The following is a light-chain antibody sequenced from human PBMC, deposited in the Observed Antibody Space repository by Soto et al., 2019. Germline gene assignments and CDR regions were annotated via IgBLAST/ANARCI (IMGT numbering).Light chain of an antibody. CDR1: QSISTW. V-gene: IGKV1-5*03. J-gene: IGKJ1*01. CDR2: KAS. Sequence: DIQMTQSPSTLSASVGDRVTITCWASQSISTWLAWYQQKPGKGPTLLIYKASRLESGVPSRFSGSGSGTEFALTISSLQPADFATYYCQQYNTYSWTFGQGTKVDIK. CDR3: QQYNTYSWT.